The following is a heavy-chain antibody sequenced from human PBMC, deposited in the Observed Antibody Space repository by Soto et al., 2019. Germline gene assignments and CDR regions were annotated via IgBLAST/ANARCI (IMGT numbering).Heavy chain of an antibody. D-gene: IGHD6-19*01. CDR1: GGSISSGGYY. V-gene: IGHV4-31*03. J-gene: IGHJ5*02. CDR2: IYYSGST. Sequence: SETLSLTCTVSGGSISSGGYYWSWIRQHPGKGLEWIGYIYYSGSTYYNPSLKSRVTISVDTSKNQFSLKLSSVTAADTAVYYCARASESRGGWYGAFDPWGQGTLVTVSS. CDR3: ARASESRGGWYGAFDP.